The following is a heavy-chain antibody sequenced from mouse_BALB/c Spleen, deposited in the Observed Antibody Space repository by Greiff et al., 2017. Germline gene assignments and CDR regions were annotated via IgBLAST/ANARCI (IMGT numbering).Heavy chain of an antibody. J-gene: IGHJ4*01. CDR3: ARSYGNYDMDY. CDR1: GFTFSSYA. CDR2: ISSGGSYT. Sequence: EVQLVESGGGLVKPGGSLKLSCAASGFTFSSYAMSWVRQSPEKRLEWVAEISSGGSYTYYPDTVTGRFTISRDNAKNTLYLEMSSLRSEDTAMYYCARSYGNYDMDYWGQGTSVTVSS. D-gene: IGHD2-10*02. V-gene: IGHV5-9-4*01.